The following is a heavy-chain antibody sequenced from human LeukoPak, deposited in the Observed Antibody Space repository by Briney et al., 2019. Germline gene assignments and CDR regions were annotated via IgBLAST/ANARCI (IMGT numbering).Heavy chain of an antibody. CDR1: GFTFDDYA. CDR2: ISWNSGSI. J-gene: IGHJ4*02. Sequence: GGSLRLSCAASGFTFDDYAMHWVRQAPGKGLEWVSGISWNSGSIGYADSAKGRFTISRDNAKNSLYLQMNSLRAEDTALYYCAKDSGTWEFRYFDYWGQGTLVTVSS. V-gene: IGHV3-9*01. D-gene: IGHD1-26*01. CDR3: AKDSGTWEFRYFDY.